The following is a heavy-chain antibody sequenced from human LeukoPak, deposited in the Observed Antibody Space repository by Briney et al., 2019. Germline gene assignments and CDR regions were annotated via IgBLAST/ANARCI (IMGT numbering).Heavy chain of an antibody. CDR3: ARAVVPAALIDY. V-gene: IGHV4-34*01. D-gene: IGHD2-2*01. CDR2: INHSGST. CDR1: GGSFSGYY. Sequence: SETLSLTCAVYGGSFSGYYWSWIRQPPGKGLEWIGEINHSGSTNYNPSLKSRVTISVDTSKNQFSLKLSSVTAADTAVYYCARAVVPAALIDYWGQGTLVTVSS. J-gene: IGHJ4*02.